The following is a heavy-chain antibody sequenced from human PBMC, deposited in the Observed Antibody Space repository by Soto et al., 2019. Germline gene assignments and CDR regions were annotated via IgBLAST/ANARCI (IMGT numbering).Heavy chain of an antibody. V-gene: IGHV5-51*01. J-gene: IGHJ6*02. Sequence: GESLKISCKGSGYSFTTHWLAWVRQMPGKGLEYMGIIYPGDSDTRYSPSFQGQVTISADKSISTAYLQWSSLKASDTAMYYCARRHSSSEHDHYGMDVWGQGTTVTVSS. CDR3: ARRHSSSEHDHYGMDV. CDR1: GYSFTTHW. CDR2: IYPGDSDT. D-gene: IGHD6-13*01.